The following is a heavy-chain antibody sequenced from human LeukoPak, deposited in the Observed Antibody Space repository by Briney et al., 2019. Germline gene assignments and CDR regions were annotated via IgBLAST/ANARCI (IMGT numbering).Heavy chain of an antibody. CDR3: ARDRDSGDSFDL. CDR1: GLTFSRFA. Sequence: PGGSLRLSCAASGLTFSRFAMRWVRQAPGKGLEWVAVIWFEGSNQYYVDSVRGRFSISRDNSKNTRYLQMNTLRAEHTGVYYCARDRDSGDSFDLWGQGAMVTVSS. CDR2: IWFEGSNQ. V-gene: IGHV3-33*08. D-gene: IGHD1-26*01. J-gene: IGHJ3*01.